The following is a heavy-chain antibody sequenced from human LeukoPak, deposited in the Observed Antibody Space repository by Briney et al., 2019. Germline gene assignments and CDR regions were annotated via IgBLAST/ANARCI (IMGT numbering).Heavy chain of an antibody. CDR3: ARDLMYSSGPHGGGTTGDYYYYMDV. V-gene: IGHV1-2*02. D-gene: IGHD6-19*01. J-gene: IGHJ6*03. CDR1: ENTFTAYY. Sequence: ASVKVSCKSSENTFTAYYIHWVRQAPGQGLEWMGWINPKSGATKYAQKFQGRVTLTSDTSISTAYMELNSPRSDDTAVYYCARDLMYSSGPHGGGTTGDYYYYMDVWGKGTTVTVSS. CDR2: INPKSGAT.